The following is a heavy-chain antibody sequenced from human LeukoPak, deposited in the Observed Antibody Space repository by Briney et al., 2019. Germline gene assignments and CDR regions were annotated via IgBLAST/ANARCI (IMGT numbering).Heavy chain of an antibody. V-gene: IGHV1-18*01. CDR2: INAYNGKT. D-gene: IGHD1-26*01. CDR3: ARVVDHSGSYFDYYYYYMDV. CDR1: GYPFTYFG. Sequence: ASVKVSCKASGYPFTYFGISWVRQAPGQGLEWMGWINAYNGKTNYPLKFQGRVTMTIDTSTSTAYMDLTSLGSDDTAVYYCARVVDHSGSYFDYYYYYMDVWGKGTTVTVSS. J-gene: IGHJ6*03.